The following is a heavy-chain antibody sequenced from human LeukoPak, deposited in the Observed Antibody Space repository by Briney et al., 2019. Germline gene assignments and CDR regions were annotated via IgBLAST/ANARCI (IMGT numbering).Heavy chain of an antibody. J-gene: IGHJ4*02. CDR3: ARSPHYYFDY. CDR2: IYYSGST. V-gene: IGHV4-31*03. Sequence: SETLSLTCTVSDGSISSGGYYWSWIRQHPGKGLEWIRYIYYSGSTYYNPSLKSRVTISVDTSKNQFSLKLSSVTAADTAVYYCARSPHYYFDYWGQGTLVTVSS. CDR1: DGSISSGGYY.